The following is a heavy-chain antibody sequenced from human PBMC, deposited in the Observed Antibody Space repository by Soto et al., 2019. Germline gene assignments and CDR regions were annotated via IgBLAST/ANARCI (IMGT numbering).Heavy chain of an antibody. D-gene: IGHD4-17*01. J-gene: IGHJ3*02. Sequence: ESLKISCKGSGYGFTSYWSGWVRQMPGKGLEGMGIIYPGDSDTRYSPSFQGQVTISADKSIRTAYLQWSSLKASDTAMYYCARPLDYGDIDSFDIWGQGTMVTVSS. CDR2: IYPGDSDT. CDR3: ARPLDYGDIDSFDI. V-gene: IGHV5-51*01. CDR1: GYGFTSYW.